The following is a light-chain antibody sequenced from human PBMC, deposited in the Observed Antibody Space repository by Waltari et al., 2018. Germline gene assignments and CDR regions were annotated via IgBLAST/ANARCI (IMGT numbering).Light chain of an antibody. CDR2: KAS. CDR1: QSINSW. Sequence: DIQMTQSPSTLSASVEDRVTFTCRASQSINSWLAWYQQKPGIAPKPLIYKASSLESGVASRCSGSGSGTEFTLTISSLQPDDLATYYCQQYSANPWTFGQGTRVEIE. J-gene: IGKJ1*01. V-gene: IGKV1-5*03. CDR3: QQYSANPWT.